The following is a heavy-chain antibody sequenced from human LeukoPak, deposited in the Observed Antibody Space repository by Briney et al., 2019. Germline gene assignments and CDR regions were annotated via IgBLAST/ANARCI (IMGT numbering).Heavy chain of an antibody. CDR1: GFTVRSND. J-gene: IGHJ4*02. CDR2: IYSGGST. CDR3: ARDAGGAARPEFDY. D-gene: IGHD6-6*01. Sequence: GGPLRLSCAASGFTVRSNDMSWVRQAPGKGLEWVSVIYSGGSTHYADSVKGRFTISRDNSKNTLSLQMNSLRAEDTAVYYCARDAGGAARPEFDYWGQGTLVTVSS. V-gene: IGHV3-66*02.